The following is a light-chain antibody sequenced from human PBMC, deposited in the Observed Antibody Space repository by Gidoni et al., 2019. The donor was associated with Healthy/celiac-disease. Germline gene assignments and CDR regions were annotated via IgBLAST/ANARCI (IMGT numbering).Light chain of an antibody. CDR1: QSVSSY. Sequence: EIVLTQSPATLSLSPGERATLSCRASQSVSSYLAWYQQNPGQAPRLLIYDASNRATGIPARFSGSWSGTDFPLTISSLEPEDFAVYYCQQRSNWPPITFGQGTRLEIK. J-gene: IGKJ5*01. CDR2: DAS. V-gene: IGKV3-11*01. CDR3: QQRSNWPPIT.